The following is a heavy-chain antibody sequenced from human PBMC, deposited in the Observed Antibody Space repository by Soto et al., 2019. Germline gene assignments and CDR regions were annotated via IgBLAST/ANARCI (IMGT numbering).Heavy chain of an antibody. Sequence: SEPLSLTCTVSGDSTVNSYWSWIRQAPGKGPEWLGYLSYNGGTNHNPSLQGRATMSVDTAQNQVSLNLSSVTAADTAVYYCARGQRFSDWFDPWGQGTLVTVSS. CDR1: GDSTVNSY. J-gene: IGHJ5*02. CDR2: LSYNGGT. D-gene: IGHD3-3*01. V-gene: IGHV4-59*12. CDR3: ARGQRFSDWFDP.